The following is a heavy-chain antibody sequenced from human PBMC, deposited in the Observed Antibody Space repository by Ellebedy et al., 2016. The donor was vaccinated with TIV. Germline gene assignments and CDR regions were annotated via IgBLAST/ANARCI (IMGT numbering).Heavy chain of an antibody. V-gene: IGHV3-30*18. D-gene: IGHD5-24*01. CDR1: GFTFSTYG. CDR2: ITYAGNNK. J-gene: IGHJ4*02. CDR3: AKDAWEKARIGWEHDY. Sequence: PGGSLRLSCAASGFTFSTYGMHWVRQAPGKGLEWVAVITYAGNNKYYADSVKGRFTVSRDNSKNTLYLEMNSLRAEDTAVYYCAKDAWEKARIGWEHDYWGQGTLVTVSS.